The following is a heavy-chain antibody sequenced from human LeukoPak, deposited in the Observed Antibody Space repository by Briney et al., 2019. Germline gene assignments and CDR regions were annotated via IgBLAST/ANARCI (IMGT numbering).Heavy chain of an antibody. CDR2: IYSGGST. CDR3: ARDLYN. V-gene: IGHV3-53*01. CDR1: GFTFSSYG. D-gene: IGHD1-14*01. J-gene: IGHJ4*02. Sequence: PGGSLRLSGAASGFTFSSYGMHWVRQARGKGLECVSIIYSGGSTSYADSVKGRFTISRGNSKNTLYLQMNSLRAEDTAVYYCARDLYNWGQGTLVTVSS.